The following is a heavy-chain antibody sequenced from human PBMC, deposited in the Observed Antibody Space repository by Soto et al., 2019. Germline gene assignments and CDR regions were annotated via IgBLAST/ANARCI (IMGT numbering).Heavy chain of an antibody. CDR3: ARVRISSGWYEFIDY. V-gene: IGHV4-34*01. CDR1: GGSFSGYY. Sequence: SETLSLTCAVYGGSFSGYYRSWIRQPPGKGLEWIGEINHSGSTNYNPSLKSRVTISVDTSKNQFSLKLSSVTAADTAVYYCARVRISSGWYEFIDYWGQGTLVTVSS. D-gene: IGHD6-19*01. CDR2: INHSGST. J-gene: IGHJ4*02.